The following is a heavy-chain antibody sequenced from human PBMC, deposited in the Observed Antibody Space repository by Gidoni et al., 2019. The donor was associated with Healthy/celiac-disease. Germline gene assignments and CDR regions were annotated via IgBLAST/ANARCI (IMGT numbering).Heavy chain of an antibody. CDR3: ARAQGDYYYYGMDV. CDR2: IGTAGDT. D-gene: IGHD3-16*01. CDR1: GFTFSSYD. J-gene: IGHJ6*02. V-gene: IGHV3-13*01. Sequence: EVQLVESGGGLVQPGGSLRLSCAASGFTFSSYDMHWVRQATGKGLEWVSAIGTAGDTYYPGSVKGRFTISRENAKNSLYLQMNSLRAGDTAVYYCARAQGDYYYYGMDVWGQGTTVTVSS.